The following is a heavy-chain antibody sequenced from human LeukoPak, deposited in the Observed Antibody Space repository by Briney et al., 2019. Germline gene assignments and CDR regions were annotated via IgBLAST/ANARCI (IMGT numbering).Heavy chain of an antibody. V-gene: IGHV3-30*02. CDR2: IRYDGSNK. J-gene: IGHJ4*02. Sequence: GGSLRLSCAASGFTFSSYGMHWVRQAPGKGLEWVAFIRYDGSNKYYADSVKGRFTISRDNSKNTLYLQMNSLRAEDTAVYYCARDEGYCSGGSCTGYFDYWGQGTLVTVSS. CDR1: GFTFSSYG. CDR3: ARDEGYCSGGSCTGYFDY. D-gene: IGHD2-15*01.